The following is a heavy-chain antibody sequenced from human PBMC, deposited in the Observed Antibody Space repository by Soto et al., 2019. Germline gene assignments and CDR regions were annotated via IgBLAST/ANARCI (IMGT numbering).Heavy chain of an antibody. CDR3: TTPSGDYGDYGGGYYYYYYGMDV. D-gene: IGHD4-17*01. J-gene: IGHJ6*02. CDR2: IKSKTDGGTT. Sequence: GWSLRLSCAASGFTFSNAWMNWVRQAPGKGLEWVGRIKSKTDGGTTDYAAPVKGRFTISRDDSKNTLYLQMNSLKTEDTAVYYCTTPSGDYGDYGGGYYYYYYGMDVWGQGTTVTVSS. CDR1: GFTFSNAW. V-gene: IGHV3-15*07.